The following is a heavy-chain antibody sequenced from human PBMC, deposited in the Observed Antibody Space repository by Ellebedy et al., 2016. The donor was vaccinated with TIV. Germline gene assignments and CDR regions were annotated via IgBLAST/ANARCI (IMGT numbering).Heavy chain of an antibody. CDR1: GFTVSSNY. J-gene: IGHJ4*02. CDR3: ARATEGFDY. CDR2: ISSSSYI. D-gene: IGHD1-14*01. Sequence: GESLKISCAASGFTVSSNYMSWVIQAPGKGLEWVSSISSSSYIYYADSVKGRFTISRDNAKNSLYLQMNSLRAEDTAVYYCARATEGFDYWGQGTLVTVSS. V-gene: IGHV3-69-1*01.